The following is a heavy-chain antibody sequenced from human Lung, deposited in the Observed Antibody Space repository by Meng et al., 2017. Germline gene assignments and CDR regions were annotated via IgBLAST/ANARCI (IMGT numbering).Heavy chain of an antibody. D-gene: IGHD6-13*01. CDR1: GYTFAAYW. CDR2: IDPNNDHT. J-gene: IGHJ4*02. V-gene: IGHV1-2*06. CDR3: ARDEDISAAGKLFGDY. Sequence: VQLVASGREVKKPGASVKLSCKPSGYTFAAYWIHWLRQAPGQGLEWMGRIDPNNDHTQYAQNFQGRVTMTSDTSISTVYMELNGLRSDDTAVYYCARDEDISAAGKLFGDYWGQGTLVTVSS.